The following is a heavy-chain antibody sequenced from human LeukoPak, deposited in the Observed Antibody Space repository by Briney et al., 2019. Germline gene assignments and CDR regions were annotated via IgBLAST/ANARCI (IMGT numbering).Heavy chain of an antibody. CDR3: ASGVLAAMVPDY. D-gene: IGHD5-18*01. CDR1: GFTFSSYW. CDR2: ISGGGSAT. J-gene: IGHJ4*02. Sequence: PGGSLRLSCAASGFTFSSYWMHWVRQASGKGLVWISRISGGGSATSYADSVKGRFTISRDNAQNTLYLQMNSLRPEDTAVYYCASGVLAAMVPDYWGQGILVTVSS. V-gene: IGHV3-74*01.